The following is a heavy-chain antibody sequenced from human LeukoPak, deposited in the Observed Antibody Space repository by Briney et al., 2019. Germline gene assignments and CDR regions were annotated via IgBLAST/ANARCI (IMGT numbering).Heavy chain of an antibody. V-gene: IGHV4-34*01. CDR3: ARVDWKFSSSSNAY. Sequence: PSETLSLTCAVYGGSFSGYYWSWIRQPPGKGLEWIGEINRGGNTNYNPSLKSRLAISVDASKNQFSLKLSSVTAADRAVYYCARVDWKFSSSSNAYSGQGNMVTAS. CDR1: GGSFSGYY. D-gene: IGHD6-6*01. J-gene: IGHJ4*02. CDR2: INRGGNT.